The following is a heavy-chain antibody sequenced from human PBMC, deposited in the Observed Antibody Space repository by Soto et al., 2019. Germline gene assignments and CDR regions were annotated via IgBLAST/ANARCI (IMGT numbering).Heavy chain of an antibody. J-gene: IGHJ4*02. CDR2: IIPIFGTA. CDR1: GGTFSSYA. CDR3: ARATAMVDTDHFDY. V-gene: IGHV1-69*13. D-gene: IGHD5-18*01. Sequence: GASVKVSCKASGGTFSSYAISWVRQAPGQGLEWMGGIIPIFGTANYAQKFQGRVTITADESTSTAYMELSSLRSEDTAVYYCARATAMVDTDHFDYWGQGTLVTVSS.